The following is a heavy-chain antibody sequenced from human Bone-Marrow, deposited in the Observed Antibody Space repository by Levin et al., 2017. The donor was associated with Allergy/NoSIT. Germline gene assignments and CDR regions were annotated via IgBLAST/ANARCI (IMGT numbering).Heavy chain of an antibody. D-gene: IGHD3-16*01. CDR3: ANPHPLYYGTWGSVYGWDV. CDR2: ISNDGSKK. CDR1: GFTFRPYG. V-gene: IGHV3-30*18. J-gene: IGHJ6*02. Sequence: GGSLRLSCAASGFTFRPYGMHWVRQAPGRGLEWVAFISNDGSKKYFADSVKGRFTISRDNSKNTLDLQVNGLRAEDTAVYYCANPHPLYYGTWGSVYGWDVWGQGTTDTVSS.